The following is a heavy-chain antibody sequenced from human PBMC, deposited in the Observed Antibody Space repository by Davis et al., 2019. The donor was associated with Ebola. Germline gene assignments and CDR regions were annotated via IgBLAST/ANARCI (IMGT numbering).Heavy chain of an antibody. V-gene: IGHV5-51*01. J-gene: IGHJ4*02. D-gene: IGHD3-22*01. CDR1: GYTFTRYW. CDR3: ARGPYYYDSLSELDF. CDR2: IYPGDSDT. Sequence: GESLKISCKGSGYTFTRYWLGWVRQMPGKGPEWMGIIYPGDSDTRYSPSFQDQVTISADKSISTAYLQWSSLRASDTAMYYCARGPYYYDSLSELDFWGQGTLVTVSS.